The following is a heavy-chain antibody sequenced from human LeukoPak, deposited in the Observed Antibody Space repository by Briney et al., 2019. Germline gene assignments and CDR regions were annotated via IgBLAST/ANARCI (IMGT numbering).Heavy chain of an antibody. V-gene: IGHV3-21*01. CDR2: ISSGGTFV. D-gene: IGHD2-21*01. CDR3: ATLGCAGENCPRAGRALGGY. Sequence: GRSLRLSCTASGFTFSSYTLHWVRQAPGKELEWVSSISSGGTFVFYADSVTGRFTISRDNAGKFLYLQMDRLRAEDTAVYYCATLGCAGENCPRAGRALGGYWGQGTLVTVSS. J-gene: IGHJ4*02. CDR1: GFTFSSYT.